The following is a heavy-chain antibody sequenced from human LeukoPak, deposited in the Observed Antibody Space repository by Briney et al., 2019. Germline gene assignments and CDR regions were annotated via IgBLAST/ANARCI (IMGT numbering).Heavy chain of an antibody. CDR2: ISWDGGST. Sequence: GGSLRLSCAASGFTFDDYAMHWVRQAPGKGLEWVSLISWDGGSTYYADSVKGRFTISRDNSKNSLYLQMNSLRAEDTALYYCAKSGCSSTSCSIPFAYWGQGTLVTVSS. D-gene: IGHD2-2*01. J-gene: IGHJ4*02. CDR1: GFTFDDYA. V-gene: IGHV3-43D*03. CDR3: AKSGCSSTSCSIPFAY.